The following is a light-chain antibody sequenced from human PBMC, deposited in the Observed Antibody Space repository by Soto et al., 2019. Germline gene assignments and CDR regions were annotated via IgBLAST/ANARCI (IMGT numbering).Light chain of an antibody. V-gene: IGKV1-5*03. J-gene: IGKJ1*01. CDR2: RAS. Sequence: DIQMTQSPSTLSASIGDRVTITCRASQSISDGLAWYQQKPGKAPKLLIYRASNLESGVPSRFSGSGSGSEFTLTISSLQPDDVATYYCQQYNGYSRAFGQGTKVEIK. CDR3: QQYNGYSRA. CDR1: QSISDG.